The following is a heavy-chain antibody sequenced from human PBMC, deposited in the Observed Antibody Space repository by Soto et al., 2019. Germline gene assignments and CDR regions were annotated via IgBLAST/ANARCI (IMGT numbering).Heavy chain of an antibody. CDR3: VRATLSWGHYYFRGLDV. J-gene: IGHJ6*02. Sequence: GGSLRLSCAATGFMFGTYWMSWVRQAPGNGLEWVANIKHDGNEKYYADSVKGRFTVSRDNVKNFLHLQMSSLRGDDTGVYFCVRATLSWGHYYFRGLDVWGQGTTVTVSS. CDR2: IKHDGNEK. V-gene: IGHV3-7*01. D-gene: IGHD3-22*01. CDR1: GFMFGTYW.